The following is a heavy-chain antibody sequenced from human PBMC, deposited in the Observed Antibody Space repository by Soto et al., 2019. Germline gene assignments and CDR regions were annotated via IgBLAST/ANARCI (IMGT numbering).Heavy chain of an antibody. CDR2: FTSGGST. J-gene: IGHJ4*02. CDR1: GCIFSNYA. CDR3: ARTDKYNSQSSGRANRFDY. Sequence: EVQLLESGGDLVQPGGYLRLSCAASGCIFSNYAMTWVRQAPGKGPEWVSTFTSGGSTYYRDTVKGRFTISRDNSKNTLYLQMNSLRAEDTAVYYCARTDKYNSQSSGRANRFDYWGQGTLVTVSS. V-gene: IGHV3-23*01. D-gene: IGHD3-22*01.